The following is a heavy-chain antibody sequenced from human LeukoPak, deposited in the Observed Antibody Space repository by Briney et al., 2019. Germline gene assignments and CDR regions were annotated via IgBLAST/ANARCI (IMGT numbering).Heavy chain of an antibody. D-gene: IGHD6-13*01. Sequence: ASVKVSCKASGYTLSSSDINWVRQATGQGLEWMGWMNPNSGNTYYAQRFQGRVTMTTDTSTSTAYMELRSLRSDDTAVHYCASLGAAAAIDYWGQGTLVTVSS. J-gene: IGHJ4*02. CDR2: MNPNSGNT. CDR1: GYTLSSSD. CDR3: ASLGAAAAIDY. V-gene: IGHV1-8*01.